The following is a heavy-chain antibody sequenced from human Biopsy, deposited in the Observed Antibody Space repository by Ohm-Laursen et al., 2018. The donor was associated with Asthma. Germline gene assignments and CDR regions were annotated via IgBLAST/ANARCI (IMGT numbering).Heavy chain of an antibody. CDR3: ARDGPVGAPSDY. D-gene: IGHD1-26*01. CDR1: GGTFSSYA. Sequence: SSVKVSCKASGGTFSSYAISWVRQAPGQGLEWMGWISAYNGNTNYAQKLQGRVTMTTDTSTSTAYMELRSLRPDDTAVYYCARDGPVGAPSDYWGQGTLVTVSS. J-gene: IGHJ4*02. V-gene: IGHV1-18*01. CDR2: ISAYNGNT.